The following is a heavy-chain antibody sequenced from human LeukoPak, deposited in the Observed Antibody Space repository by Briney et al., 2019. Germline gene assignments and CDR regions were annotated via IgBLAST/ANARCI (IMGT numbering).Heavy chain of an antibody. CDR2: FDPKSGET. CDR3: ASRTSIAAPLDY. Sequence: ASVKVSCKLSGYSLTELSMHWVRQAPGKGLEWMGGFDPKSGETIYEQSFQGRVTMTEDTSTDTAYMYLSSLTSEDTAVYYCASRTSIAAPLDYWGQGTLVTVSS. J-gene: IGHJ4*02. V-gene: IGHV1-24*01. CDR1: GYSLTELS. D-gene: IGHD6-6*01.